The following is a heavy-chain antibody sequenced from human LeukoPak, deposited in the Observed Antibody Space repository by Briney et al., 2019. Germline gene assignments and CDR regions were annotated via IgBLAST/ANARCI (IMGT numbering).Heavy chain of an antibody. CDR1: GFTFSSYG. V-gene: IGHV3-30*18. CDR2: ISYDGSNK. D-gene: IGHD4-17*01. J-gene: IGHJ6*02. Sequence: PGRSLRLSCAASGFTFSSYGMHWVRQAPGKGLEWVAVISYDGSNKYYADSVKGRFTNSRDNSKNTLYLQMNSLRAEDTAVYYCAKPYGDYGFYGMDVWGQGTTVTVSS. CDR3: AKPYGDYGFYGMDV.